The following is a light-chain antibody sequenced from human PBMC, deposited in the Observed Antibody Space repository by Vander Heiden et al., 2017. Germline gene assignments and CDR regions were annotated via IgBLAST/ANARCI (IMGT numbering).Light chain of an antibody. V-gene: IGKV3-20*01. CDR2: GAS. J-gene: IGKJ2*01. Sequence: IVLTQSPGTLSLSPGERATLPCRASQSVSNSYFAWYQQKPGQAPRLLIDGASSRATGIPDRFSGSAAGTDFTLTSSILEPEDVAVYYCQQDGSSPYTFGQGTKLEIK. CDR3: QQDGSSPYT. CDR1: QSVSNSY.